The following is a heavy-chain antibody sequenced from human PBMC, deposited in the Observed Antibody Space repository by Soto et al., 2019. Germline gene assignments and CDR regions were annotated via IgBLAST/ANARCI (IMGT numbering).Heavy chain of an antibody. J-gene: IGHJ3*02. CDR2: ISGSGGST. CDR1: GFTFSSYA. V-gene: IGHV3-23*01. Sequence: GGSLRLSCAASGFTFSSYAMSWVRQAPGKGLEWVSAISGSGGSTYYADSVKGRFTISRDKSKNTLYLQMNSLGAEDTAVYYCAKVGKAHDAFDIWGQGTMVTVSS. CDR3: AKVGKAHDAFDI.